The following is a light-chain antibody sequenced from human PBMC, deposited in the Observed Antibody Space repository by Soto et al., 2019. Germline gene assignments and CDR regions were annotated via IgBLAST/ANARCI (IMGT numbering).Light chain of an antibody. CDR3: QQRSTWPPA. Sequence: EIVLTQSPATLSLSPGERATLSCRASQSVFSYLAWYQQKPGQAPRLLIYDASNRATGIPARFSGSGSGTDFTLTISSVETEDFALYYCQQRSTWPPAFGQGTKVDIK. V-gene: IGKV3-11*01. CDR2: DAS. CDR1: QSVFSY. J-gene: IGKJ2*01.